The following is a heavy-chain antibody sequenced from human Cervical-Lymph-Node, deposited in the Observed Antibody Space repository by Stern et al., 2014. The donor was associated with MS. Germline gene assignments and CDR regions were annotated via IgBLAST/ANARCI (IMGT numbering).Heavy chain of an antibody. CDR2: IWYDGNNK. Sequence: VQLVESGGGVVQAGRSLRLSCAASGFTFSSYGMHWVRQAPGKGLEWVGVIWYDGNNKYHADSVKVRFTISRDNSKNTLYLQMSSLRAEDTAVYYCARDSGGNYVEDIDYWGQGTLVTVSS. CDR3: ARDSGGNYVEDIDY. D-gene: IGHD4-23*01. J-gene: IGHJ4*02. V-gene: IGHV3-33*01. CDR1: GFTFSSYG.